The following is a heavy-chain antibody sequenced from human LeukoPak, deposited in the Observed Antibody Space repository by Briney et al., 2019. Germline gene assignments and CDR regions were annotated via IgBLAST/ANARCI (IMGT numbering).Heavy chain of an antibody. Sequence: GGSLRLSCAASGLTFSSYAMNWVRQAPEKGLEWVSTISGSGGSTYNADSVKGRFTIARDNSKNTLYLQMNSLRAEDTAVYFCAKGRGWLQFFDYWGQGTLVTVSS. CDR3: AKGRGWLQFFDY. V-gene: IGHV3-23*01. J-gene: IGHJ4*02. D-gene: IGHD5-24*01. CDR2: ISGSGGST. CDR1: GLTFSSYA.